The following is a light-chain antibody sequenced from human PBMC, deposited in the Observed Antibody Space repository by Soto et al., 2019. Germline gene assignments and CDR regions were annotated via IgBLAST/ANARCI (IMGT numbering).Light chain of an antibody. V-gene: IGKV3-20*01. Sequence: EIVLTQSPGTLSLSPGERATLSCRASRSVSNYLAWYQQKPGQAPRLLIYGASRRATVIPDRFSGSGSGTEFTLTISRLEPEDFAVYYCQQYGGSPQTFGQGTNVEIK. J-gene: IGKJ1*01. CDR2: GAS. CDR1: RSVSNY. CDR3: QQYGGSPQT.